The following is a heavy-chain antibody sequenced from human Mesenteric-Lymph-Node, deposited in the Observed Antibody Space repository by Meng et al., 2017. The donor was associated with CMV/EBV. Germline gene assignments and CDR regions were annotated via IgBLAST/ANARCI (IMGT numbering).Heavy chain of an antibody. D-gene: IGHD2-2*01. V-gene: IGHV1-18*01. CDR1: GSTFSTYH. Sequence: ASVKVSCKASGSTFSTYHINWVRQAPGQGLEWMGWISAYNGNTNYAQKLQGRVTMTTDTSTSTAYMELRSLRSEDTAVYYCARDRIGVVVPAAIGSGEGVIYYYYGMDVWGQGTTVTVSS. J-gene: IGHJ6*02. CDR3: ARDRIGVVVPAAIGSGEGVIYYYYGMDV. CDR2: ISAYNGNT.